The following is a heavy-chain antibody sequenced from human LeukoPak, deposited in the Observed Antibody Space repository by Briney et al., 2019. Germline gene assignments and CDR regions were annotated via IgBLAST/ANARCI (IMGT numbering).Heavy chain of an antibody. CDR2: TNPNSGGT. J-gene: IGHJ4*02. CDR1: GYTFTGYY. Sequence: ASVKVSCKASGYTFTGYYMHWVRQAPGQGLEWMGWTNPNSGGTNYAQKFQGGVTMTRDTSISTAYMELSRLRSDDTAVYYCARDRFCSSTSCYTVFDYWGQGTLVTVSS. V-gene: IGHV1-2*02. D-gene: IGHD2-2*02. CDR3: ARDRFCSSTSCYTVFDY.